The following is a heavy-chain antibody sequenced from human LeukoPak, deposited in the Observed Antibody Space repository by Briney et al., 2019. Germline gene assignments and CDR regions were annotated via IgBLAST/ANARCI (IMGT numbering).Heavy chain of an antibody. V-gene: IGHV3-21*01. D-gene: IGHD6-6*01. CDR2: ISSSSSYI. J-gene: IGHJ4*02. Sequence: KTGGSLRLSCAASGFTFSSYSMNWVRQAPGKGLEWVSAISSSSSYIYYADSVKGRFTISRDNAKNSLYLQMNSLRAEDTAVYYCARDFPIAARPSRVIDYWGQGTLVTVSS. CDR3: ARDFPIAARPSRVIDY. CDR1: GFTFSSYS.